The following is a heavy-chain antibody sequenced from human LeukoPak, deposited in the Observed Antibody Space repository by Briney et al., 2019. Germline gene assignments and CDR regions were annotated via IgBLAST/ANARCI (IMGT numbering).Heavy chain of an antibody. D-gene: IGHD6-13*01. J-gene: IGHJ6*03. V-gene: IGHV1-69*13. CDR2: IIPIFGTA. Sequence: ASVSVSCTASGGTFSSYAISWVRQAPGQGLEWMGGIIPIFGTANYAETLQGRVTITADESTSTAYMELSSLRSEDTAVYYCASGDTSIAAAGTFTFYYYMDVWGKGTTVTISS. CDR1: GGTFSSYA. CDR3: ASGDTSIAAAGTFTFYYYMDV.